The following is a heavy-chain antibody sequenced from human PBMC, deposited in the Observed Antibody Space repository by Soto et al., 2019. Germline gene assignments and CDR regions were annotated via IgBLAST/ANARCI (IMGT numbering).Heavy chain of an antibody. J-gene: IGHJ4*02. V-gene: IGHV4-39*01. CDR2: IFYSGRT. D-gene: IGHD3-10*01. Sequence: QLQLQESGPGLVKPSETLSLTCTVSGGSISSSSYYWGWIRQPPGKGLEWIGSIFYSGRTYYNPPLKSRVTISVDTSKNQLSRKLSSWTAADTAVYYCAKHNGNYGSGSGDYWGQGTLVPVPS. CDR1: GGSISSSSYY. CDR3: AKHNGNYGSGSGDY.